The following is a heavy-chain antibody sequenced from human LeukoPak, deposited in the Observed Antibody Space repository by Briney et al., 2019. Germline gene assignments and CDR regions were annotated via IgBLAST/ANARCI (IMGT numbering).Heavy chain of an antibody. D-gene: IGHD1-26*01. J-gene: IGHJ4*02. CDR1: GGSISSYY. CDR3: ARDSVSGSYYRG. Sequence: PSETLSLTCTVSGGSISSYYWSWIRQPPGKGLEWIGYIYYSGSTNYNPSLKSRVTMSVDTSKNQFSLKLSSVTAADTAVYYCARDSVSGSYYRGWGQGTLVTVSS. V-gene: IGHV4-59*12. CDR2: IYYSGST.